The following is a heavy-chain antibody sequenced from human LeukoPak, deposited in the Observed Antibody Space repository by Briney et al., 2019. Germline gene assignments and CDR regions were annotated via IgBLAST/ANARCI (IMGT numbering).Heavy chain of an antibody. CDR1: GGSISGYY. J-gene: IGHJ4*02. CDR3: ARLLSLGFDY. D-gene: IGHD2/OR15-2a*01. CDR2: IYDSGTT. Sequence: PSETLSLTCTVSGGSISGYYWSWVRQPPGKGLEWIGYIYDSGTTNYNPSLKSRVTISEDTSKNQFSLKLRSVTAADTAVYYCARLLSLGFDYWGQGALVTVSS. V-gene: IGHV4-59*01.